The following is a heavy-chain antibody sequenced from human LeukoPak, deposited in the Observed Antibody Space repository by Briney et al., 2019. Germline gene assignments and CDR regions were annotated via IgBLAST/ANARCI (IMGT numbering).Heavy chain of an antibody. Sequence: SETLSLTCAVYGGSFSGYYWSWIRQPPGKGLEWIGEINHRGSTNYNPSLKSRVTISVDTSKNQFSLKLNSVTAADTAVYYCAKSNGYGLIDIWGQGTMVTVSS. J-gene: IGHJ3*02. CDR1: GGSFSGYY. CDR2: INHRGST. D-gene: IGHD3-22*01. V-gene: IGHV4-34*01. CDR3: AKSNGYGLIDI.